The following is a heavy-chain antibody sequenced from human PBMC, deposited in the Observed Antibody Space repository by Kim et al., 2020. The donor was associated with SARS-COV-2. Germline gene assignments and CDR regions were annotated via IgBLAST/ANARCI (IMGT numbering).Heavy chain of an antibody. Sequence: SETLSLTCAVYGGSFSGYYWSWIRQPPGKGLEWIGEINHSGSTNYNPSLKSRVTISVDTSKNQFSLKLSSVTAADTAVYYCARQYDILTGPTPFDYWGQGTLVTVSS. CDR3: ARQYDILTGPTPFDY. CDR2: INHSGST. V-gene: IGHV4-34*01. J-gene: IGHJ4*02. D-gene: IGHD3-9*01. CDR1: GGSFSGYY.